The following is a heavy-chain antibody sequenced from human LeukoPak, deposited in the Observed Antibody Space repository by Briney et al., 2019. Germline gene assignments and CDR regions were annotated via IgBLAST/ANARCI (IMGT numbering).Heavy chain of an antibody. D-gene: IGHD6-13*01. V-gene: IGHV4-59*01. Sequence: SETLSLTCTVSGGSISSYYWSWIRQPPGKGLEWIGWMYYSGSTNYNPSLRSRVTISVDTSKNQFSLKLSSVTAADTAVYYCALGYSSSWRTPAAIDYWVQGSLVTVSS. CDR2: MYYSGST. CDR3: ALGYSSSWRTPAAIDY. J-gene: IGHJ4*02. CDR1: GGSISSYY.